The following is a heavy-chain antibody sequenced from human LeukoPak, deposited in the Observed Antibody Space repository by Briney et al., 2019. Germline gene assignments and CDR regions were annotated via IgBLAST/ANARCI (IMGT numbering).Heavy chain of an antibody. Sequence: GGSLRLSCAASGFTFSNYEMNWVRQAPGKGLEWVSYISSSGSTIYYADSVKGRFTISRDNAKNSLYLQMNSLRAEDTAVYYCARINHAFDIWGQGTMVTVSS. CDR1: GFTFSNYE. CDR2: ISSSGSTI. J-gene: IGHJ3*02. V-gene: IGHV3-48*03. CDR3: ARINHAFDI.